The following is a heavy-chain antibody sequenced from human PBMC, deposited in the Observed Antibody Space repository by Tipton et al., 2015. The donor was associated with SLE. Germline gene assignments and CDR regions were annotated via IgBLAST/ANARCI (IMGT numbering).Heavy chain of an antibody. CDR1: GGSISRHY. J-gene: IGHJ6*03. V-gene: IGHV4-59*11. D-gene: IGHD3-9*01. Sequence: TLSLTCTVSGGSISRHYWSWIRQPPGKGLEWIGYIYYTGSTNYNPSLKSRVTISVDTSKNQFSLKLSSVTAADTAVYYCARGQLRYFEPRYYFMDVWGKGTTVTVSS. CDR3: ARGQLRYFEPRYYFMDV. CDR2: IYYTGST.